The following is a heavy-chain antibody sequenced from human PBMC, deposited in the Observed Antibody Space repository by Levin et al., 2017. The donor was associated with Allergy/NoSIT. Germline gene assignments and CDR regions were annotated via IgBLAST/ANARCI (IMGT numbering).Heavy chain of an antibody. CDR3: ARVPMAASGMGIDY. Sequence: PGGSLRLSCAASGFTFSSYWMHWVRQAPGKGLFWVSRIRNDGRDISYADSVKGRFTISRDNSKNTLYLQVNSLRAEDTAVYYCARVPMAASGMGIDYWGQGTLVTVSS. J-gene: IGHJ4*02. D-gene: IGHD6-13*01. CDR1: GFTFSSYW. CDR2: IRNDGRDI. V-gene: IGHV3-74*01.